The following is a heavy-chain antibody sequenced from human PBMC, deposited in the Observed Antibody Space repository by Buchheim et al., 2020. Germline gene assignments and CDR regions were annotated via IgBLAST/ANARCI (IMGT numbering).Heavy chain of an antibody. CDR1: GGSISRYY. Sequence: QVQLQESGPGLVKPSETLSLTCTVSGGSISRYYWCWMRQPPGKGLEWIGYTYYSGSTNYNPSLKRRATISVDTSKNQLSLMLSSVTAADTAVYYCARGSDFWSGYYPHVWGQGTL. V-gene: IGHV4-59*01. D-gene: IGHD3-3*01. CDR3: ARGSDFWSGYYPHV. J-gene: IGHJ4*02. CDR2: TYYSGST.